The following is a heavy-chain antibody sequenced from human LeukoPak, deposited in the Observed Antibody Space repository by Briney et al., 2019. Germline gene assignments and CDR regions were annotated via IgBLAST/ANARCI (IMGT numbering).Heavy chain of an antibody. CDR2: VDPEDGET. D-gene: IGHD3-3*01. J-gene: IGHJ6*03. CDR3: ATLRFLEWFSYYYYMDV. Sequence: ASVKVSCTVSGYTFTDYYMHWVQQAPGKGLEWMGLVDPEDGETIYAEKFQGRVTITADTSTDTAYMELSSLRSEDTAVYYCATLRFLEWFSYYYYMDVWGKGTTVTVSS. CDR1: GYTFTDYY. V-gene: IGHV1-69-2*01.